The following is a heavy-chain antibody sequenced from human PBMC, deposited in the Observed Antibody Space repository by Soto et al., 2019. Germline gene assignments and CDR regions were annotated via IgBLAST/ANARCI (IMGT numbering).Heavy chain of an antibody. Sequence: PGGSLRLSCAASGFTFSSYAMSWVRQAPGKGLEWVSAISGSGGSTYYADSVKGRFTISRDNSKNTLYLQMNSLRAEDTAVYYCAKKKRSDYGGYYIDYWGQGTLVTVSS. V-gene: IGHV3-23*01. CDR1: GFTFSSYA. D-gene: IGHD4-17*01. CDR3: AKKKRSDYGGYYIDY. J-gene: IGHJ4*02. CDR2: ISGSGGST.